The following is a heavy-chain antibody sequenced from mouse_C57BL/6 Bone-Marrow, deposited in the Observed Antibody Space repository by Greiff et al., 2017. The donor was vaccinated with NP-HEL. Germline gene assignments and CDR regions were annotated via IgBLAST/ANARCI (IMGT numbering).Heavy chain of an antibody. J-gene: IGHJ1*03. CDR2: ISYSGST. D-gene: IGHD2-3*01. Sequence: VQLKESGPGLAKPSQTLSLTCSVTGYSITSDYWNWIRKFPGNKLEYMGYISYSGSTYYNPSLKSRISLTRDTSKNQYYLQLKSVTTEDTATYYCARSLWGWLRWYFDVWGTGTTVTVSS. CDR3: ARSLWGWLRWYFDV. CDR1: GYSITSDY. V-gene: IGHV3-8*01.